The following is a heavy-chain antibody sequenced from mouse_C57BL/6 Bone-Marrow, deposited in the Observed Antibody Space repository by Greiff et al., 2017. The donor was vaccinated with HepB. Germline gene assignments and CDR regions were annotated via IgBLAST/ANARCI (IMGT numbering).Heavy chain of an antibody. Sequence: VKLVESGPGLVQPSQSLSITCTVSGFSLTSYGVHWVRQSPGKGLEWLGVIWSGGSTDYNAAFISRLSIRKDNSKSQVFLKMNSLQADDTAIYYCARRETAQAWFAYWGQGTLVTVSA. CDR3: ARRETAQAWFAY. CDR2: IWSGGST. J-gene: IGHJ3*01. V-gene: IGHV2-2*01. D-gene: IGHD3-2*02. CDR1: GFSLTSYG.